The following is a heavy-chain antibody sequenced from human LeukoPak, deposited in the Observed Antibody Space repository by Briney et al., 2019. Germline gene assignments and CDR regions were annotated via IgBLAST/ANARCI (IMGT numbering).Heavy chain of an antibody. Sequence: GGSMRLSCAASGFTFSSYSMKWVRQAPGKGLEWVSSISSSSSYIYYADSVKGRFTISRDNANNSLYLQMHSLRAEDTAVYYCARDIGYYYGSGTDYWGQGTLVTVSS. CDR2: ISSSSSYI. D-gene: IGHD3-10*01. CDR1: GFTFSSYS. CDR3: ARDIGYYYGSGTDY. J-gene: IGHJ4*02. V-gene: IGHV3-21*01.